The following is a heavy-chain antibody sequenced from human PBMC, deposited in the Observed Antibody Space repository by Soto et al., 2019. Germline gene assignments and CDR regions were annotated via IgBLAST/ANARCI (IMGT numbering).Heavy chain of an antibody. CDR2: IWYDGSNK. CDR1: GFTFSSYG. V-gene: IGHV3-33*01. J-gene: IGHJ4*02. CDR3: ATEIMRGYNSSTDS. D-gene: IGHD2-2*01. Sequence: GGSLRLSCAASGFTFSSYGMHWVRQAPGKGLEWVAVIWYDGSNKYYADSVKGRFTISRDNSKNTLYLQMNNLRTEDSAVYYCATEIMRGYNSSTDSWGQGTLVTSPQ.